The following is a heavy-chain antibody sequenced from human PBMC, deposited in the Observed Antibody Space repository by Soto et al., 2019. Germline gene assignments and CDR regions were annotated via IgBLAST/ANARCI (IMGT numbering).Heavy chain of an antibody. Sequence: ETLSLTCTVSGGSISSYYWSWIRQPAGKGLEWIGRIYTSGSTNYNPSLKSRVTMSVDTSKNQFSLKLSSVTAADTAVYYCARVAIMGATYPVYYFDYWGQGTLVTVSS. CDR1: GGSISSYY. CDR3: ARVAIMGATYPVYYFDY. D-gene: IGHD1-26*01. J-gene: IGHJ4*02. CDR2: IYTSGST. V-gene: IGHV4-4*07.